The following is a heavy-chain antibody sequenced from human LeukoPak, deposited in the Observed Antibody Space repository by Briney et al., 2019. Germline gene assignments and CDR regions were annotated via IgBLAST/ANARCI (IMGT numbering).Heavy chain of an antibody. CDR1: GGSFSSYY. D-gene: IGHD2-15*01. CDR2: IYYNGST. Sequence: SETLSLTCAVYGGSFSSYYWSWIRQPPGKGLEWIGNIYYNGSTNYNPSLKSRVTISVDTSKNQFSLKLSSVTAADTAVYYCARVGSYYNYYYGMDVWGQGTTVTVSS. J-gene: IGHJ6*02. CDR3: ARVGSYYNYYYGMDV. V-gene: IGHV4-59*08.